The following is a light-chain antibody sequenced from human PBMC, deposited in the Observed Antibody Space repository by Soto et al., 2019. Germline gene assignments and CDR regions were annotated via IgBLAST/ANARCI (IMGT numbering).Light chain of an antibody. CDR2: AAS. V-gene: IGKV3-15*01. J-gene: IGKJ2*01. CDR1: QRVNTN. Sequence: MTQSQATLSVSRGERATLPCGASQRVNTNVAWYQQKPGQPPRLPIYAASTRATGVPAGFSGSGSGTEFALPISSLKSEDFAAYYCQQYDNWPTYTFGQGTKVDI. CDR3: QQYDNWPTYT.